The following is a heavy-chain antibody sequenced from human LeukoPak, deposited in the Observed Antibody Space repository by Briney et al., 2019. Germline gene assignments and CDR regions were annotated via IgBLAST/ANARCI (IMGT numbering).Heavy chain of an antibody. Sequence: ASVKVSCKASGYTFTGYYMHWVRQAPGQGLGWMGWINPNSGGTNYPQKFQGRVTITRDTSISTAYLELSRLTSDDTAVYYCARSRGWPKYFFDYWGQGTLVTVSS. CDR3: ARSRGWPKYFFDY. D-gene: IGHD6-19*01. CDR1: GYTFTGYY. CDR2: INPNSGGT. V-gene: IGHV1-2*02. J-gene: IGHJ4*02.